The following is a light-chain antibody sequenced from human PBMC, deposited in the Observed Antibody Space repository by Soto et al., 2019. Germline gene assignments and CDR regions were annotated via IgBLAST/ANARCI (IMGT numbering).Light chain of an antibody. V-gene: IGLV1-44*01. Sequence: QPVLTQPPSASGTPGQSVTISCFGGSPNMGTNTVGWYQQLPGAAPKVLIYVNDKRPSGVPDRFSGSNSGTSASLTISGLQSEDEADYYCVAWDDNLDAHVFGTGTKLTVL. CDR1: SPNMGTNT. CDR3: VAWDDNLDAHV. J-gene: IGLJ1*01. CDR2: VND.